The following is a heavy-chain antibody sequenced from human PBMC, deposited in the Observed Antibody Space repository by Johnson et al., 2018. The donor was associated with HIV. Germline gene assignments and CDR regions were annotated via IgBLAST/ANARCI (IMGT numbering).Heavy chain of an antibody. Sequence: QVQLVESGGGVVQPGRSLRLSCAASGFTFSSYAMHWVRQAPGKGLEWVAVISYDGSNKYYADSVKGRFTISRENAKNSLYLQMNSLRAGDTAVYYCARAIGDGYPGMKAFDIWGQGTMVTVSS. D-gene: IGHD5-24*01. CDR1: GFTFSSYA. CDR3: ARAIGDGYPGMKAFDI. V-gene: IGHV3-30*14. CDR2: ISYDGSNK. J-gene: IGHJ3*02.